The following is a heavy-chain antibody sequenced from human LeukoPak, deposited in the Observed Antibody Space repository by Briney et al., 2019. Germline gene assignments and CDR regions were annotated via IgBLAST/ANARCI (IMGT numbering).Heavy chain of an antibody. V-gene: IGHV3-21*01. Sequence: GGSLRLSCAASGFTFSSYSMNWVRQAPGKGLEWVSSISSSSSYIYYADSVKGRFTISRDNAKNSLYLQMNSLRAEDTAVYYCAKDIVTGVPDYWGQGTLVTVPS. J-gene: IGHJ4*02. CDR2: ISSSSSYI. CDR3: AKDIVTGVPDY. CDR1: GFTFSSYS. D-gene: IGHD2/OR15-2a*01.